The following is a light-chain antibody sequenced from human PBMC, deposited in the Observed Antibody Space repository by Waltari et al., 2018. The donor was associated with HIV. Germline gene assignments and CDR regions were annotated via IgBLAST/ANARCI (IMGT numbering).Light chain of an antibody. CDR1: RSISNW. CDR2: KAS. J-gene: IGKJ1*01. V-gene: IGKV1-5*03. Sequence: DIQLTPSPSTLSASIGDRVTITCRASRSISNWLAWYQQKPGKAPKVIIYKASNLESGVPSRFSGSGSGTEFTLTISSLQPDDCATYYCQQYESYSTFGQGTKVEIK. CDR3: QQYESYST.